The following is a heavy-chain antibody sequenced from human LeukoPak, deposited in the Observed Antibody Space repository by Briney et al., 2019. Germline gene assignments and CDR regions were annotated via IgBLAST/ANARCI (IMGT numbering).Heavy chain of an antibody. CDR1: GYTFTSYY. CDR2: INPSGGST. CDR3: ACSEPRRPFDI. D-gene: IGHD6-19*01. Sequence: GASVKVSCKASGYTFTSYYMHWVRQAPGQGLEWMGIINPSGGSTSYAQKFQGRVTMTRDTSTSTVYMELSSLRSEDTAVYYCACSEPRRPFDIWGQGTMVTVSS. J-gene: IGHJ3*02. V-gene: IGHV1-46*01.